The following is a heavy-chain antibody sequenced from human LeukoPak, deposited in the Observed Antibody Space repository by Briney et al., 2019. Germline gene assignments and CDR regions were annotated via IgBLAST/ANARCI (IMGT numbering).Heavy chain of an antibody. CDR3: ARAFGSGWYYFDY. Sequence: PGGSLRLSCAASGFTFSSYSMNWVRQAPGKGLEWVSSISSSSSYIYYADSVKGRFTTSRDNAKNSLYLQMNSLRAEDTAVYYCARAFGSGWYYFDYWGQGTLVTVSS. J-gene: IGHJ4*02. D-gene: IGHD6-19*01. V-gene: IGHV3-21*01. CDR1: GFTFSSYS. CDR2: ISSSSSYI.